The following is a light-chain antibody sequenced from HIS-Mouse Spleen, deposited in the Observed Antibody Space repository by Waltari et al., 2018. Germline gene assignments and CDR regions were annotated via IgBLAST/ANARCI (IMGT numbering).Light chain of an antibody. CDR1: SSDVGSYNL. CDR2: EGS. J-gene: IGLJ3*02. V-gene: IGLV2-23*01. CDR3: CSYAGSSTYWV. Sequence: QSALTQPASVSGSPGQSITISCTGTSSDVGSYNLVSWYQQHQGKAPKLMIYEGSKRPAGVSNRFSGSKSGNTASLTISGRQAEDEADYYCCSYAGSSTYWVFGGGTKLTVL.